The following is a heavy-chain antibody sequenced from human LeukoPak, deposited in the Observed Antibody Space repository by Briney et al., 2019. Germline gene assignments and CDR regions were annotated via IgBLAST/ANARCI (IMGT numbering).Heavy chain of an antibody. D-gene: IGHD6-13*01. CDR1: GFTFSSYA. V-gene: IGHV3-23*01. J-gene: IGHJ6*02. CDR2: ISGSGGST. Sequence: PGGSLRLSCAASGFTFSSYAMRWVRQAPWKGPEWVSAISGSGGSTYYADSVKGRFTISRDNSKNTLYLQMNSLRAEDTAVYYCAKEYSSSWYWTYYGMDVWGQGTTVTVSS. CDR3: AKEYSSSWYWTYYGMDV.